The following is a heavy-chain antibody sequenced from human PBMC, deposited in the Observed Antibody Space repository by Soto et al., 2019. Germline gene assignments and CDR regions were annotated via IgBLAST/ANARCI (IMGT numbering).Heavy chain of an antibody. V-gene: IGHV4-31*03. CDR1: GGSISRGASY. CDR3: ARTKTGSTSFHVHY. CDR2: IYYSGST. Sequence: SETLSLTCPVSGGSISRGASYWTWIRQHPGKGLEWIGYIYYSGSTKHNPSLKSRITISVETSKNQVSLKLNSVTAADTAVYYYARTKTGSTSFHVHYWGQGTQVTVSS. D-gene: IGHD2-2*01. J-gene: IGHJ4*02.